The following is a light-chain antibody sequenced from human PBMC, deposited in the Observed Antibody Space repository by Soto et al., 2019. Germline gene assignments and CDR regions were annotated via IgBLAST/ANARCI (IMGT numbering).Light chain of an antibody. J-gene: IGKJ2*01. CDR1: QSVSGN. Sequence: EVVMTQSPATLSVSPGERATLSCRTSQSVSGNLAWYQQKPGQAPRLLIYAAPTRATGIPARFSGSESGTEFTLTINSLQSEDSAIYYCHQYNNWPPYTFGQGTKVDIK. CDR2: AAP. CDR3: HQYNNWPPYT. V-gene: IGKV3-15*01.